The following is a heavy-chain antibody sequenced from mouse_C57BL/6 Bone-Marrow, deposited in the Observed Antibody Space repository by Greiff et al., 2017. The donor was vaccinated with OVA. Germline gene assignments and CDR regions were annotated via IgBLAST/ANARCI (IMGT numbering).Heavy chain of an antibody. V-gene: IGHV1-69*01. D-gene: IGHD2-4*01. CDR1: GYTFTSYW. CDR2: IDPSDSYT. Sequence: QVQLQQPGAELVMPGASVKLSCKASGYTFTSYWMHWVKQRPGQGLEWIGEIDPSDSYTNYNQKFKGKSTLTVDKSSSTAYMQLSSLTSEDSAVYYCARCPSTMNYAMDYWGQGTSVTVSS. CDR3: ARCPSTMNYAMDY. J-gene: IGHJ4*01.